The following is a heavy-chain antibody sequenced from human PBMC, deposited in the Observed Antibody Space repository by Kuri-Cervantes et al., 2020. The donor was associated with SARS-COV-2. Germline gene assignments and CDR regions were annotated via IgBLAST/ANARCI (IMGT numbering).Heavy chain of an antibody. J-gene: IGHJ4*02. D-gene: IGHD3-9*01. Sequence: GGSLRLSCAASGFTFSSYWMHWVRQAPGKGLVWVSRINSDGSSTSYADSVKGRFTISRDNAKNTLYLQMNSLRAEDTAVYYCARDFGSATYDILTGYSDYWGQGTLVTVSS. CDR3: ARDFGSATYDILTGYSDY. CDR1: GFTFSSYW. V-gene: IGHV3-74*01. CDR2: INSDGSST.